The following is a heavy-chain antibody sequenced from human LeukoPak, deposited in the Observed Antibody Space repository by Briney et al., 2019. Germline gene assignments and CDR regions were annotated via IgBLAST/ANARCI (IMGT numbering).Heavy chain of an antibody. D-gene: IGHD3-10*01. CDR1: GFTFSSYW. CDR2: IKQDGSEK. J-gene: IGHJ3*02. CDR3: AKDRRFGDPGAFDI. Sequence: GGSLRLSCAASGFTFSSYWMSWVRQAPGKGLEWVANIKQDGSEKYYVDSVKGRFTISRDNAKNSLYLQMNSLRAEDTALYYCAKDRRFGDPGAFDIWGQGTMVTVSS. V-gene: IGHV3-7*03.